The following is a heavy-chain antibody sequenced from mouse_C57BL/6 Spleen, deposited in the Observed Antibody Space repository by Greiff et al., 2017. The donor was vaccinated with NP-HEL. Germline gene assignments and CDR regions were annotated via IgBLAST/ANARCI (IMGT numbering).Heavy chain of an antibody. CDR2: IDPSDSET. CDR3: ARPHYYGSSLYWYFDV. CDR1: GYTFTSYW. D-gene: IGHD1-1*01. V-gene: IGHV1-52*01. J-gene: IGHJ1*03. Sequence: VQLQQPGAELVRPGSSVKLSCKASGYTFTSYWMHWVKQRPIQGLEWIGNIDPSDSETHYNQKFKDKATLTVDKSSSTAYMQLSSLTSEDSAVDYCARPHYYGSSLYWYFDVWGTGTTVTVSS.